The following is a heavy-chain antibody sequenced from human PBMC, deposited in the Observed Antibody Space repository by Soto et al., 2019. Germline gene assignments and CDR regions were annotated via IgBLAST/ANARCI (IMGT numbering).Heavy chain of an antibody. CDR1: GGSISSYY. Sequence: QVQLQESGPGLVKPSETLSLTCTVSGGSISSYYWSWIRQYPGKGLEWIGYIYNSGSTNYNPSLRSRVTISADTSKNQFSLKLSSVTAADTAVYYCAGGRWLQLPGYWGQGTLVTVSS. CDR3: AGGRWLQLPGY. J-gene: IGHJ4*02. CDR2: IYNSGST. D-gene: IGHD5-12*01. V-gene: IGHV4-59*01.